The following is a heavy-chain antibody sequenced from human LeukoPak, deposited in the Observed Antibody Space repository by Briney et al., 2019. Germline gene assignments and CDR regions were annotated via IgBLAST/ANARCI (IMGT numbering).Heavy chain of an antibody. CDR3: ARVRRSSLYYFDY. V-gene: IGHV1-3*01. J-gene: IGHJ4*02. Sequence: ASVKVSCKASGHTSTTYAIHWVRQAPGQGLEWMGWINAGNGNIKYSQKFQGRVTMTRDTSISTAYMELSRLRSDDTAVYYCARVRRSSLYYFDYWGQGTLVTVSS. CDR1: GHTSTTYA. CDR2: INAGNGNI.